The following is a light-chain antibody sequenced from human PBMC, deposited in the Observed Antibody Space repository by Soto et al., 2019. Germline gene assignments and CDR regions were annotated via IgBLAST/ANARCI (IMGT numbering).Light chain of an antibody. J-gene: IGKJ4*01. Sequence: DIVMTQSPLSPPVTPGEPASISCRSSASLLHSNGYNCLDWYVQKPGQSPQLLIYFGSYRASGVPDRFSGSGSGTDFTLKISRVEAEDVGVYYCMQALQTPLTFGGGTKVEIK. CDR1: ASLLHSNGYNC. V-gene: IGKV2-28*01. CDR2: FGS. CDR3: MQALQTPLT.